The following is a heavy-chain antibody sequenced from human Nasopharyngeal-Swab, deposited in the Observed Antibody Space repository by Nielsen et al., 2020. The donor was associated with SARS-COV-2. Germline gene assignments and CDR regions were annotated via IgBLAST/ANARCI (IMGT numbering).Heavy chain of an antibody. CDR3: ARSTSSSWYRPLDY. CDR1: GFIFSNYI. D-gene: IGHD6-13*01. V-gene: IGHV3-21*04. CDR2: ITGASDYM. Sequence: GESLKISCAASGFIFSNYIMNWVRQAPGKGLEWVSSITGASDYMYYADSVKGRFTISRDNSKNSLYLQVDNLRAEDTAVYYCARSTSSSWYRPLDYWGQGTLV. J-gene: IGHJ4*02.